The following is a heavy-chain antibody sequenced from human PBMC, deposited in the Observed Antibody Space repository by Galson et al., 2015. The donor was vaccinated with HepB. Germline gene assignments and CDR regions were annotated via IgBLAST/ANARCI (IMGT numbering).Heavy chain of an antibody. CDR1: GFTFSTYS. D-gene: IGHD1-26*01. CDR3: ARSVGATQFDY. J-gene: IGHJ4*02. CDR2: ITGSSVYI. V-gene: IGHV3-21*06. Sequence: SLRLSCAASGFTFSTYSMNWVRQAPGKGLEWVSSITGSSVYIYKADSMKGRFTISRDNAKNSLYLQMNSLIAEDTAVYYCARSVGATQFDYWGQGTLVTVSS.